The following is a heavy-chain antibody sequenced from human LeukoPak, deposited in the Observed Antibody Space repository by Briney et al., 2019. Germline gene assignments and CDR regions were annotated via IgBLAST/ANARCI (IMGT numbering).Heavy chain of an antibody. CDR3: ARDQYCTNGVCQWYFDL. CDR1: GGTFSSYT. V-gene: IGHV1-69*04. CDR2: IIPILSIA. J-gene: IGHJ2*01. D-gene: IGHD2-8*01. Sequence: GPSVKVSCKASGGTFSSYTISWVRQAPGQGLEWMWRIIPILSIANYAQKFQRRVTITADKSTSTAYMELSSLRSEDTAVYYCARDQYCTNGVCQWYFDLWGRGTLVTVSS.